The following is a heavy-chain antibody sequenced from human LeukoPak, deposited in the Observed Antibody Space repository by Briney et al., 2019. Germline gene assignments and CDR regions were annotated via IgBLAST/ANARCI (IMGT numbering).Heavy chain of an antibody. CDR2: IYASGGIVYSSGTT. CDR3: ARESWDTVVRGVIYDS. V-gene: IGHV4-59*01. D-gene: IGHD3-10*01. CDR1: GASMSSYY. J-gene: IGHJ4*02. Sequence: PSETLSLTCTLCGASMSSYYWGWIRHPPERGLECIGYIYASGGIVYSSGTTNYNPTLKSRVTISLDTSKNQFSLKLTSVTAADTAVYYCARESWDTVVRGVIYDSWGQGTLVTVSP.